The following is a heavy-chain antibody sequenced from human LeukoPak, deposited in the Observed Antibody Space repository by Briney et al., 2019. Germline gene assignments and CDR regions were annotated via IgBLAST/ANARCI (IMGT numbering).Heavy chain of an antibody. J-gene: IGHJ6*03. D-gene: IGHD6-13*01. CDR3: ARGHKRQLARGLKYYYYYMDV. V-gene: IGHV1-2*02. CDR1: GYTFTGYY. CDR2: INPNSGGT. Sequence: ASVKVSCKASGYTFTGYYMHWVRQAPGQGLEWMGWINPNSGGTNYAQKFQGRVTITRNTSISTAYMELSSLRSEDTAVYYCARGHKRQLARGLKYYYYYMDVWGKGTTVTVSS.